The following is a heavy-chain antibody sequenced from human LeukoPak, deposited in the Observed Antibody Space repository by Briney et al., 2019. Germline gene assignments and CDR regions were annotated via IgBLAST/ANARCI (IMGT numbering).Heavy chain of an antibody. CDR3: AKDPSSSSG. J-gene: IGHJ4*02. V-gene: IGHV3-23*01. D-gene: IGHD6-6*01. CDR1: GFTFDDYG. Sequence: GGSLRLSCAASGFTFDDYGMSWVRQAPGKGLEWVSTISGSGGSTYYADSVKGRFTISRDNSKNTLYLQMNSLRAEDTAVYYCAKDPSSSSGWGQGTLVTVSS. CDR2: ISGSGGST.